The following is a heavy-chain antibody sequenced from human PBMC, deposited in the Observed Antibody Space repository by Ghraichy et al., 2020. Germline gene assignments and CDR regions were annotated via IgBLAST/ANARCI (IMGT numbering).Heavy chain of an antibody. J-gene: IGHJ4*02. Sequence: GGSLRLSCAASGFTFSSYAMSWVRQAPGKGLEWVSAISGSGGSKYYADSVKGRFTISRDNSKNTLYLQMNSLRAEDTAVYYCAKVEHDFWSGYDYWGQGTLVTVSS. CDR3: AKVEHDFWSGYDY. CDR1: GFTFSSYA. CDR2: ISGSGGSK. D-gene: IGHD3-3*01. V-gene: IGHV3-23*01.